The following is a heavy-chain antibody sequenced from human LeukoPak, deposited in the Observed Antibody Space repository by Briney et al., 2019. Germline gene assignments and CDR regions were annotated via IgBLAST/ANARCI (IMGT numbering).Heavy chain of an antibody. Sequence: GASVKVSCKASGYTFTSYYMHWVRQAPGQGLEWMGIINPSGGSTSYAQKFQGRVTMTRDTSTSTVYMELSSLRSEDTAVYYCARDPRIYSYGLAMFGRRPYYFDYWGQGTLVTVSS. CDR3: ARDPRIYSYGLAMFGRRPYYFDY. CDR2: INPSGGST. V-gene: IGHV1-46*01. J-gene: IGHJ4*02. CDR1: GYTFTSYY. D-gene: IGHD5-18*01.